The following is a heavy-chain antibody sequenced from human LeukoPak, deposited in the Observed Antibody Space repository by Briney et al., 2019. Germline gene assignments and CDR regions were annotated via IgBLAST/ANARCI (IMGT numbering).Heavy chain of an antibody. V-gene: IGHV3-20*04. J-gene: IGHJ4*02. Sequence: PGGSLRLSCAASGFTFDDYGMSWVRQAPGKGLEWVSGINWNGGSTGYADSVKGRFTISRDNAKNSLYLQTNSLRAEDTALYYCARDRITIFGVVIDYWGQGTLVTVSS. CDR1: GFTFDDYG. CDR2: INWNGGST. D-gene: IGHD3-3*01. CDR3: ARDRITIFGVVIDY.